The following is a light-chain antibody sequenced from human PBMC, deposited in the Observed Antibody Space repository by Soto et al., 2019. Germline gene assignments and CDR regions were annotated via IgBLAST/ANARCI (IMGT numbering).Light chain of an antibody. CDR3: QQYNSWPRT. J-gene: IGKJ1*01. CDR1: QSISSD. CDR2: GAS. V-gene: IGKV3-15*01. Sequence: IVLTQFPATLSLPPGERATLFCMASQSISSDLAWYHQKPGQAPRLLIYGASTRDTGIPARFSGSGSGTEFTLTINSLQSEDFAVYYCQQYNSWPRTFGQGTKVDIK.